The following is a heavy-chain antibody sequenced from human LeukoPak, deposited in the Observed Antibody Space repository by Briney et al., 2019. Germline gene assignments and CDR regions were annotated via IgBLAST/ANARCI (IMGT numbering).Heavy chain of an antibody. Sequence: ASVKVSCKASGYTFTGYYMHWVRQAPGQGLEWMGWINPNSGGTNYAQKFQGRVTMTRDTSISTAYMELSSLRSEDTAVYYCARDDSSSWYFDYWGQGTLVTVSS. D-gene: IGHD6-13*01. CDR2: INPNSGGT. CDR3: ARDDSSSWYFDY. V-gene: IGHV1-2*02. J-gene: IGHJ4*02. CDR1: GYTFTGYY.